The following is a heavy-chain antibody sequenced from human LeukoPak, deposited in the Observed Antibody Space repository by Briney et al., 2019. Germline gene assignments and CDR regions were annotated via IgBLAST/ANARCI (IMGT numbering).Heavy chain of an antibody. Sequence: PGGSLRLSCAASGFTFSSYAMSWVRQAPGKGLEWVANIRPDGTDKQYVDSVKGRFTISRDNAKNSLYLQMNSLRAEDTAVYYCARALSVGATDYWGQGTLVTVSS. CDR2: IRPDGTDK. CDR3: ARALSVGATDY. D-gene: IGHD1-26*01. CDR1: GFTFSSYA. V-gene: IGHV3-7*01. J-gene: IGHJ4*02.